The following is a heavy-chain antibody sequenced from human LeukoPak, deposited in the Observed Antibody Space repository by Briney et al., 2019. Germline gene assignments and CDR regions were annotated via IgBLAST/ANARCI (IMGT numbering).Heavy chain of an antibody. CDR3: ARERYCISTRCYAFDY. CDR1: GGTFSSYA. CDR2: IIPIFGTA. J-gene: IGHJ4*02. Sequence: ASVKVSCKASGGTFSSYAISWVRQAPGQGLEWMGRIIPIFGTANYAQKFQGRVTITTDESTGTAYMELSSLRSEDTAVYYCARERYCISTRCYAFDYWGQGTLVTVSS. D-gene: IGHD2-2*01. V-gene: IGHV1-69*05.